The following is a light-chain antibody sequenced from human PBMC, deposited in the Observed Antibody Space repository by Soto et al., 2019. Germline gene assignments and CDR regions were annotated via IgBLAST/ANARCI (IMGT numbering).Light chain of an antibody. J-gene: IGKJ1*01. CDR1: QSLSSSY. CDR2: GAS. Sequence: EIVLTQSPGTLSLSPGEGATLSCRASQSLSSSYLAWYQQKPGQAPRLLIYGASSRATGIPDRFSGSGSGTDFTLTISRLEPEDFAVYYCQHYGSSPLAFGQGTKVEIK. CDR3: QHYGSSPLA. V-gene: IGKV3-20*01.